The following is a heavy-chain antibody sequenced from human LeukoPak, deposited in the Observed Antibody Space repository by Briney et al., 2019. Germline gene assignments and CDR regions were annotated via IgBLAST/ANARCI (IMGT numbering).Heavy chain of an antibody. Sequence: GGSLRLSCAASGFTFSSYWMSWVRQAPGKGLEWVGRIKSKTDGGTTDYAAPVKGRFTISRDDSKNTLYLQMNSLKTEDTAVYYCTTDVRTTVTTGVDYWGQGTLVTVSS. CDR3: TTDVRTTVTTGVDY. D-gene: IGHD4-17*01. V-gene: IGHV3-15*01. CDR2: IKSKTDGGTT. J-gene: IGHJ4*02. CDR1: GFTFSSYW.